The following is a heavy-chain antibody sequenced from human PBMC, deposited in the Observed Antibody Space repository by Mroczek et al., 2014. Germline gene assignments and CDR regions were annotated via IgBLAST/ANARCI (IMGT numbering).Heavy chain of an antibody. V-gene: IGHV4-59*01. CDR3: ARARMVVTVNYYHYYGMDV. CDR1: GGSISSYY. Sequence: QVQLQQWGPGLVKPSETLSLTCTVSGGSISSYYWSWIRQPPGKGLEWIGYIYYSGSTNYNPSLKSRVTISVDTSKNQFSLKLSSVTAADTAVYYCARARMVVTVNYYHYYGMDVWGQGTTVTVSS. J-gene: IGHJ6*02. D-gene: IGHD2-21*02. CDR2: IYYSGST.